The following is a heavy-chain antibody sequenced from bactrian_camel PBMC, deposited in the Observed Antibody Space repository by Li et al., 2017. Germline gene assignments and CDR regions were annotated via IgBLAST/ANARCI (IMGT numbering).Heavy chain of an antibody. J-gene: IGHJ6*01. CDR3: ATLSRQYGGTWSCRLDRFGS. Sequence: VQLVESGGGSVQAGGSLRLSCAGSGFPPGFPFRHHCLGWFRQAPGKEREAVAAIDSDGSTSYADSVQGRFTISVDNAKSILFLQMNNLNTEDTAMYYCATLSRQYGGTWSCRLDRFGSWGQGTQVTVS. CDR1: GFPPGFPFRHHC. V-gene: IGHV3S55*01. CDR2: IDSDGST. D-gene: IGHD6*01.